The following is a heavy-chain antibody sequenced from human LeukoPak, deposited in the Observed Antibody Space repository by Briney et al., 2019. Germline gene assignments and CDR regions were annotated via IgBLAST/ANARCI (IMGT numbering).Heavy chain of an antibody. CDR1: GGSISSYY. CDR3: ARGVVVVAAYYYYYYMDV. V-gene: IGHV4-4*07. J-gene: IGHJ6*03. D-gene: IGHD2-15*01. Sequence: SETLSLTCTVSGGSISSYYWSWIRQPAGKGLEWIGRIYTSGSTNYNPSLKSRVTISVDTSKNQFSLKLSSVTAADTAVYYCARGVVVVAAYYYYYYMDVWGKGTTVTISS. CDR2: IYTSGST.